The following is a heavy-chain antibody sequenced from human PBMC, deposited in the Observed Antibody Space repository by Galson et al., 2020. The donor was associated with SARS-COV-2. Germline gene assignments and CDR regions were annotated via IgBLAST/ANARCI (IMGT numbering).Heavy chain of an antibody. D-gene: IGHD3-3*01. CDR3: ARVGDDFWSGYGWFDP. CDR1: GFTFSSYW. Sequence: GGYLRLSCAASGFTFSSYWMSWVRQAPGTGLEWVANIKQAGSEKYYVDSVKGRFTISRDNAKNSLYLQMNSLRAEDTAVYYCARVGDDFWSGYGWFDPWGQGTLVTVSS. V-gene: IGHV3-7*03. CDR2: IKQAGSEK. J-gene: IGHJ5*02.